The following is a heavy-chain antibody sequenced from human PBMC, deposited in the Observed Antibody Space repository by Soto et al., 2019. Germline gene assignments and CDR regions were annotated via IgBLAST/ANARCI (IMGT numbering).Heavy chain of an antibody. Sequence: TGGSLRLSCAASGFTFSSYGMHWVRQAPGKGLEWVVVISYDGSNKYYADSVKGRFTISRDNSKNTLYLQMNSLRAEDTAVYYSAKDGEIATIPPHYYYGMDVWGQGTTVTVSS. V-gene: IGHV3-30*18. D-gene: IGHD2-21*01. J-gene: IGHJ6*02. CDR1: GFTFSSYG. CDR3: AKDGEIATIPPHYYYGMDV. CDR2: ISYDGSNK.